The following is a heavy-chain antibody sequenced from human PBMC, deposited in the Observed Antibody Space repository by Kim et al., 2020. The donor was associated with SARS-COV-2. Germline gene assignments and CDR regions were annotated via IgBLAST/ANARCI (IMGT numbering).Heavy chain of an antibody. D-gene: IGHD7-27*01. V-gene: IGHV1-3*01. J-gene: IGHJ4*02. Sequence: NKKYSQKFQDRVTITRDTSASTDYMELSSLRSEDTALYYCARALSGALDYWGQGTLVTVSS. CDR3: ARALSGALDY. CDR2: NK.